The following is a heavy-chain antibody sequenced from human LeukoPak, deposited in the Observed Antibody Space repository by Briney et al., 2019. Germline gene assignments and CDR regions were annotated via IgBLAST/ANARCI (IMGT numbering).Heavy chain of an antibody. D-gene: IGHD7-27*01. CDR2: ISGSAVTT. V-gene: IGHV3-23*01. CDR3: AKVPNWGRSGKFDY. CDR1: GFTFSSYA. J-gene: IGHJ4*02. Sequence: GGSLRHSCAPSGFTFSSYAMSWVRQAPGKGLEWVSAISGSAVTTYYSDSVKGRFTISRDNSKNTLYLQMNSLRVEDTAVYYCAKVPNWGRSGKFDYWGQGTLVTVSS.